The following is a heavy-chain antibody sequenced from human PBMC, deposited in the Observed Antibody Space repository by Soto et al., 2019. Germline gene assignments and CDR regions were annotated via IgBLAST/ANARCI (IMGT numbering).Heavy chain of an antibody. V-gene: IGHV4-39*01. Sequence: LSLTCTVSGASIISSDFYWGWVRQPPGKGLEWIGSIFYLGSSYYNPSLKSRVTMSVDTSKNQFSLRLRSVTAADTALYFCARHSLALRKNNWFDPWGQGIMVTVSS. J-gene: IGHJ5*02. D-gene: IGHD3-3*02. CDR2: IFYLGSS. CDR3: ARHSLALRKNNWFDP. CDR1: GASIISSDFY.